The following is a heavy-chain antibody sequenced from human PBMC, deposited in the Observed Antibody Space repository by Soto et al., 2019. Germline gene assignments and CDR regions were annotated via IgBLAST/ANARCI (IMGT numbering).Heavy chain of an antibody. V-gene: IGHV4-4*02. J-gene: IGHJ4*02. CDR2: IYHSGST. Sequence: QVQLQESGPGLVKPSGTLSLTCAVSGGSISSSCWWSWVRQSPGKGLEWIGEIYHSGSTNYNPSLKSRVTISVDKSKNQFSLKLSSVTAADAALYYCARKSFADQRFDNWGQGTLVTVSS. CDR3: ARKSFADQRFDN. D-gene: IGHD2-2*01. CDR1: GGSISSSCW.